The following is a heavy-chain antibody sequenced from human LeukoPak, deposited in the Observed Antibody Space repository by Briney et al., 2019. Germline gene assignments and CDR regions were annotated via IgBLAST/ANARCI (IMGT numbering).Heavy chain of an antibody. D-gene: IGHD7-27*01. CDR2: VSGSGGAT. CDR1: GFTLSNNA. Sequence: GGSLRLSCAASGFTLSNNAMIWVRQAPGKGLEWVSAVSGSGGATYYADSVKGRFTISRDNSKNTLYLQMNSLTAEDTAVSYCAKDWGYWGQGTLVTVSS. J-gene: IGHJ4*02. CDR3: AKDWGY. V-gene: IGHV3-23*01.